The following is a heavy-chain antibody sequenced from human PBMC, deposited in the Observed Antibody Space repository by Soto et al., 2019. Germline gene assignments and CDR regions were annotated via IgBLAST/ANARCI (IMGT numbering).Heavy chain of an antibody. CDR1: GFTFGDYA. CDR3: TIGSSSPYYYYGMDV. D-gene: IGHD6-6*01. V-gene: IGHV3-49*03. Sequence: PVGSLRLSCTASGFTFGDYAMSWFRQAPGKGLEWVGFIRSKAYGGTTEYAASVKGRFTFSRDDSKSIAYLQMNSLKTEDTAVYYCTIGSSSPYYYYGMDVWGQGTTVTVSS. CDR2: IRSKAYGGTT. J-gene: IGHJ6*02.